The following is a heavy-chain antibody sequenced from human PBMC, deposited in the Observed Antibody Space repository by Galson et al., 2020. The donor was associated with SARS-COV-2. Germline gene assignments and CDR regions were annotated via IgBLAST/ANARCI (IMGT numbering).Heavy chain of an antibody. CDR3: AKDKSNIWDGTGYGMDV. CDR1: GFTFEDYT. Sequence: GGSLRLSCAVSGFTFEDYTMHWVRQAPGKGLEWVSLLSWDGSFRFYADSVKGRFTISRDNSRKTLYLQMNSLRHEDTALYYCAKDKSNIWDGTGYGMDVWGQGTTVTVSS. J-gene: IGHJ6*02. D-gene: IGHD3-16*01. V-gene: IGHV3-43*01. CDR2: LSWDGSFR.